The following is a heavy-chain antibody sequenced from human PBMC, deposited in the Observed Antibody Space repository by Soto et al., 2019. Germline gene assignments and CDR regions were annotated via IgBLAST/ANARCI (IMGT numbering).Heavy chain of an antibody. CDR3: ARDPYYYDSSGLAMVSYYFDY. V-gene: IGHV3-21*01. CDR1: GFTFSSYS. Sequence: GGSLRLSCAASGFTFSSYSMNWVRQAPGKGLEWVSSISSSSSYIYYADSVKGRFTISRDNAKNSLYLQMNSLRAEDTAVYYCARDPYYYDSSGLAMVSYYFDYWGQGTLVTVSS. D-gene: IGHD3-22*01. CDR2: ISSSSSYI. J-gene: IGHJ4*02.